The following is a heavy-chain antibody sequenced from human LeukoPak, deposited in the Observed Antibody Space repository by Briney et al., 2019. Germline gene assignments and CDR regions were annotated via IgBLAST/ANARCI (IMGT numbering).Heavy chain of an antibody. D-gene: IGHD3-3*01. CDR1: GFTFSSYA. J-gene: IGHJ5*02. Sequence: TGGSLRLSCAASGFTFSSYAMSWVRQAPGKGLEWVSAISGSGGSTYYTDSVKGRFTISRDNSKNTLYLQMNSLRAEDTAVYYCAKVYYDFWSGPHDDPWGQGTLVTVSS. CDR3: AKVYYDFWSGPHDDP. V-gene: IGHV3-23*01. CDR2: ISGSGGST.